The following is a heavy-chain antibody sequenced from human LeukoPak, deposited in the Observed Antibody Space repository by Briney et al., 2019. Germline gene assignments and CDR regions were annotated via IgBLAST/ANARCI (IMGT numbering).Heavy chain of an antibody. V-gene: IGHV3-73*01. J-gene: IGHJ4*02. CDR3: ATRWYGGIPLGY. D-gene: IGHD1-26*01. CDR2: IRSKANSYAT. Sequence: GGSLRLSCAASGFTFSGSAMHWVRQASGKGLEWVGRIRSKANSYATAYAASVKGRFTISRDDSKNTAYLQMNSLKTEDTAVYYCATRWYGGIPLGYWGQGTLVTVSS. CDR1: GFTFSGSA.